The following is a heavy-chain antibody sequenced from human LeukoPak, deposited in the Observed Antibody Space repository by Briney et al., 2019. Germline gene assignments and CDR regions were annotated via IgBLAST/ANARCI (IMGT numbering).Heavy chain of an antibody. J-gene: IGHJ4*02. CDR3: AKDVKFSWPFYFDY. D-gene: IGHD5-12*01. Sequence: GGSLRLSCAASGFTFSSYAMSWVRHAPGKGLEWVAAISGSGGSTYYADAVKGRFTISRDNSKNTLFLQMNSLRAEDTAVYSCAKDVKFSWPFYFDYWGQGILVTVSS. CDR2: ISGSGGST. CDR1: GFTFSSYA. V-gene: IGHV3-23*01.